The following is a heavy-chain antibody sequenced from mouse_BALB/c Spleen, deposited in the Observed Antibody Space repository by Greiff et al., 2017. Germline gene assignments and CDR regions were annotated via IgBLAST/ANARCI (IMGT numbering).Heavy chain of an antibody. V-gene: IGHV1-7*01. CDR1: GYTFTSYW. CDR3: ARGTGLYAMDY. J-gene: IGHJ4*01. Sequence: VQLQESGAELAKPGASVKMSCKASGYTFTSYWMHWVKQRPGQGLEWIGYINPSTGYTEYNQKFKDKATLTADKSSSTAYMQLSSLTSEDSAVYYCARGTGLYAMDYWGQGTSVTVSS. CDR2: INPSTGYT. D-gene: IGHD3-3*01.